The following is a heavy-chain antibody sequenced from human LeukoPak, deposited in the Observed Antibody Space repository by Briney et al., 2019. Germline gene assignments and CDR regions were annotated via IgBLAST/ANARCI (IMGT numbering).Heavy chain of an antibody. V-gene: IGHV4-34*01. D-gene: IGHD6-25*01. Sequence: PSXXLSLTCAVYGGSFSGYYWSWIRQPPGKGLEWIGEINHSGSTNYNPSLKSRVTISVDTSKNQFSLKLSPVTAADTAVYYCARSQRAHALWSYWGQGTLVTVSS. CDR2: INHSGST. CDR3: ARSQRAHALWSY. CDR1: GGSFSGYY. J-gene: IGHJ4*02.